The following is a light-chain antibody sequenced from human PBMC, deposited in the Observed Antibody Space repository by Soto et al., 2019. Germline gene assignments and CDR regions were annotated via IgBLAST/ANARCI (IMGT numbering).Light chain of an antibody. CDR1: QHISDY. Sequence: DTRLTQSPSSLSASVGDRVTITCQASQHISDYLNWYQQKPGKAPKLLIYDGTKLETGVPSRFSGSGSGTEFTFTISSLQPEDTATYYCHQYFNPRTFGGETKWIS. V-gene: IGKV1-33*01. CDR2: DGT. CDR3: HQYFNPRT. J-gene: IGKJ4*01.